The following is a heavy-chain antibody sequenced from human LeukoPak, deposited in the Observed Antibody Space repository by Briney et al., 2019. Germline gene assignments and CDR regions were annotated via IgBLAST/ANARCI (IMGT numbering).Heavy chain of an antibody. Sequence: PGGSLRLSCAASGFTFSSYGMHWVRQAPGKGLEWVAVISYDGSNKYYADSVKGRFTISRDNSKNTLYLQMNSLRAEDTAVYYCAKDLDNGNEGGSGGQGPLVTVSS. CDR2: ISYDGSNK. V-gene: IGHV3-30*18. CDR1: GFTFSSYG. CDR3: AKDLDNGNEGGS. J-gene: IGHJ4*02. D-gene: IGHD1-1*01.